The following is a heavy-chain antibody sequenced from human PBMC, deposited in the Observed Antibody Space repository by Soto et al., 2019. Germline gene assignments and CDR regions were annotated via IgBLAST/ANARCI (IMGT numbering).Heavy chain of an antibody. Sequence: GGSLRLSCAASGFTFSSYGMHWVRQAPGKGLEWVAVIWYDGSNKYYADSVKGRFTISRDNSKNTLYLQMNSLRAEDTAVYYCARDFGSWDYDILTGYYQGGYYFDYWGQGTLVTVSS. J-gene: IGHJ4*02. CDR2: IWYDGSNK. D-gene: IGHD3-9*01. CDR3: ARDFGSWDYDILTGYYQGGYYFDY. V-gene: IGHV3-33*01. CDR1: GFTFSSYG.